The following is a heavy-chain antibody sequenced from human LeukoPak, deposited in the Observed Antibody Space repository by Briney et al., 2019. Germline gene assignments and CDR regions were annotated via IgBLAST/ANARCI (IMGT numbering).Heavy chain of an antibody. D-gene: IGHD3-10*01. Sequence: PGRSLRLSCAASGFTLSSFSIHRVSQAPGKGLEWVAVISHDGTNEYYADSVKGRFTISRDNSKNTVFLQMNSLRAEDTAVYHCARDGNYYGSGSPFAYWGQATLVTVSS. CDR1: GFTLSSFS. J-gene: IGHJ4*02. CDR3: ARDGNYYGSGSPFAY. CDR2: ISHDGTNE. V-gene: IGHV3-30*14.